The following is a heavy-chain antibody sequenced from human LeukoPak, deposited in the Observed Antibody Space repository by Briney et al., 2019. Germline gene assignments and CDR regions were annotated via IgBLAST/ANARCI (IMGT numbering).Heavy chain of an antibody. CDR2: ISYDGSEK. D-gene: IGHD2-21*02. J-gene: IGHJ4*02. V-gene: IGHV3-30*18. CDR3: AKDLLGLTAPKAYFDF. CDR1: GFIFSNSG. Sequence: PGRSLRLSCAVSGFIFSNSGIHWVRQAPGKGLVWAAGISYDGSEKYYAESVKGRFTISRDNSKTTVYLQMNSLEIEDTAVYYCAKDLLGLTAPKAYFDFWGQGTLVTVSS.